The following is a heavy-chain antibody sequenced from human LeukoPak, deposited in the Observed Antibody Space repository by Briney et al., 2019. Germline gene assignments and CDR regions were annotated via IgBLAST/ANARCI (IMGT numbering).Heavy chain of an antibody. CDR1: GGSFSGYF. CDR3: FSSDDSSGVFDY. V-gene: IGHV4-34*01. D-gene: IGHD3-22*01. J-gene: IGHJ4*02. Sequence: SETLSLTCAVYGGSFSGYFWSWFRQPPGKGLEWIGKINHSGSTNYNPSLKSRVTISVDTSKNQFSLKLSSVTAADTAVYYCFSSDDSSGVFDYWGQGTLVTVSS. CDR2: INHSGST.